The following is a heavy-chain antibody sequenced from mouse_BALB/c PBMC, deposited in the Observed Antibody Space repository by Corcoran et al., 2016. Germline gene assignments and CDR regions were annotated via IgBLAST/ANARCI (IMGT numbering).Heavy chain of an antibody. CDR3: ARRGNCFDY. CDR2: INTYTGEP. CDR1: GYTFTNYG. J-gene: IGHJ2*01. Sequence: QIQLVQSGPELKKPGETVKISCKASGYTFTNYGMNWVKQAPGKGLKWMGWINTYTGEPTYADDFKGRFAFSLETSASTAYLQINNLKNEDTATYFCARRGNCFDYGGQGTTLTVSS. V-gene: IGHV9-3-1*01.